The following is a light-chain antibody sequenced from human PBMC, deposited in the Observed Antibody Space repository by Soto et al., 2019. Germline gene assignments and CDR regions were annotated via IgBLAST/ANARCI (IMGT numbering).Light chain of an antibody. Sequence: VKRQSKDPLSVSPGEAATLSCRASQGIGDTLAWYQHKPGQTXSLLIYDTSTRATGVPARFSGSTSGTGGTLTIISLQAEDGAVYCGQRYNYWLITFGEGTMVDIK. CDR2: DTS. CDR3: QRYNYWLIT. CDR1: QGIGDT. J-gene: IGKJ4*01. V-gene: IGKV3-15*01.